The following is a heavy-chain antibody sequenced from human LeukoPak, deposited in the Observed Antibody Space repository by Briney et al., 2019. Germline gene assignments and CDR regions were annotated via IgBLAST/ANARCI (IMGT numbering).Heavy chain of an antibody. CDR3: ARLISIHDAFDI. V-gene: IGHV4-61*01. D-gene: IGHD3-3*02. Sequence: PAETLSLTCTVSGGSVSSDTYYWSWIRQPPGKGLEWIGYIHYSGTTNYNPSLKSRVTISVDTSKNQFSLKLSSVTAADTAIYYCARLISIHDAFDIWGQGTLVIVSS. J-gene: IGHJ3*02. CDR1: GGSVSSDTYY. CDR2: IHYSGTT.